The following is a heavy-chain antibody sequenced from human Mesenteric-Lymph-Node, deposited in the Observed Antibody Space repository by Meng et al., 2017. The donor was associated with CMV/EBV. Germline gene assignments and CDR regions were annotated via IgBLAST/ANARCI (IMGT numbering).Heavy chain of an antibody. CDR2: IYHTGSN. J-gene: IGHJ5*02. CDR3: LSDLFRYSSSTGLQP. Sequence: GACSAADSFLAWFRQPPGKGLEWIGYIYHTGSNKYSPSINCRLTMSVNTSKNQFFLKMRAVTAADTAVYYCLSDLFRYSSSTGLQPWGQGTLVTVSS. V-gene: IGHV4-61*08. CDR1: GACSAADSF. D-gene: IGHD6-6*01.